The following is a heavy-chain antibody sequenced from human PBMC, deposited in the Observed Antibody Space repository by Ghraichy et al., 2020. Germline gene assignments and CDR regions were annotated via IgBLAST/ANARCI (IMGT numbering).Heavy chain of an antibody. D-gene: IGHD2-2*01. Sequence: LRLSCTVSGGSISSGGYYWSWIRQHPGKGLEWIGYIYYSGSTYYNPSLKSRVTISVDTSKNQFSLKLSSVTAADTAVYYCARDHPTYCSSTSCYPRPWFDPWGQGTLVTVSS. V-gene: IGHV4-31*03. CDR3: ARDHPTYCSSTSCYPRPWFDP. CDR1: GGSISSGGYY. J-gene: IGHJ5*02. CDR2: IYYSGST.